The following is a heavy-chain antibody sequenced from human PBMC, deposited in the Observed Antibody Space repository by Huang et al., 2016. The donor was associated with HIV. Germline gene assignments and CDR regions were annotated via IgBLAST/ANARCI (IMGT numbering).Heavy chain of an antibody. J-gene: IGHJ4*02. CDR1: GFTFSNYA. CDR3: AKDRGDGYSGYDYYY. V-gene: IGHV3-23*01. CDR2: ISGSSGTI. D-gene: IGHD5-12*01. Sequence: EVQLWESGGTLVQPGGSMRLSCGPSGFTFSNYAMSWVRQAPGKGLEWVSFISGSSGTIYYADSVKWRFTISRDNVKKTVYLQMNSLRVEDAAVYYCAKDRGDGYSGYDYYYWGQGTLVTVSS.